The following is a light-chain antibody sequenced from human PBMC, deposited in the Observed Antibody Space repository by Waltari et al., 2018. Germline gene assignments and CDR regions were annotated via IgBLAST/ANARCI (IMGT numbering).Light chain of an antibody. Sequence: DIQMTQSPSSLSASIVDRVTITCRASENIGSYLNWYQQRTGEAPKLLIYATSTFQTEVPSRFSGSGSRTDFTLTISSLQPEDFATSYCQHTFETPYSFGQGTKLESK. CDR1: ENIGSY. CDR2: ATS. CDR3: QHTFETPYS. V-gene: IGKV1-39*01. J-gene: IGKJ2*01.